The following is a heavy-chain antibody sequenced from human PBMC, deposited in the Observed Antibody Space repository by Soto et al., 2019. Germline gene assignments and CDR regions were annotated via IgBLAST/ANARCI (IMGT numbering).Heavy chain of an antibody. D-gene: IGHD5-18*01. CDR3: VRDASSGYRGWWDP. V-gene: IGHV1-18*01. J-gene: IGHJ5*02. CDR2: ISPYNGDT. Sequence: QVQLVQSGTEVKKPGASVMVSCKTSGYTFTSYGISWVRQAPGQGLEWMGLISPYNGDTIYARKFQGRVIVTADTATSTVYMGLRSLRSDDTAVYYCVRDASSGYRGWWDPWGQGTLVTVSS. CDR1: GYTFTSYG.